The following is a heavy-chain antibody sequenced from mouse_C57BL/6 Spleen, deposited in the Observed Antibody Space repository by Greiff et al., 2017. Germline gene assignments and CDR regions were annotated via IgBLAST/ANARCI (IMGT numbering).Heavy chain of an antibody. CDR2: IHPNSGSS. CDR1: GFTFTSYW. V-gene: IGHV1-64*01. Sequence: QVQLQQPGAELVKPGASVKLSCMASGFTFTSYWMHWVKQRPGQGLEWIGMIHPNSGSSNSNEEFKSKATLTVDKSACTDYMQISSLASENSAVYCCARSGTTVFCYFDYWGQGTTLTVSS. D-gene: IGHD1-1*01. CDR3: ARSGTTVFCYFDY. J-gene: IGHJ2*01.